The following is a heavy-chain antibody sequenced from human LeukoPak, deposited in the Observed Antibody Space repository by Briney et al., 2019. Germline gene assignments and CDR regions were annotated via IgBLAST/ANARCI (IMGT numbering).Heavy chain of an antibody. J-gene: IGHJ6*02. CDR2: IGIGGDT. CDR3: ARDRFGMDV. CDR1: GFIFNDFD. Sequence: GGSLRLSCTAAGFIFNDFDFHWVRQGPGKGLEWVSAIGIGGDTHYSGTVKGRFTVSRENAKNSLFLHMNNLRAGDTAVYYCARDRFGMDVWGRGTTVIVSS. V-gene: IGHV3-13*01.